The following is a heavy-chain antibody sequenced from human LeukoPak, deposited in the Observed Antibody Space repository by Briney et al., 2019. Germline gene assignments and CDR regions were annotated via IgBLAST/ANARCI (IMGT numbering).Heavy chain of an antibody. J-gene: IGHJ4*03. CDR1: GFTFSSYA. Sequence: PGGSLRLSCAASGFTFSSYAMSWVRQAPGKGLEWVSAICGSGGSTYYADSVKGRFTISRDNSKNTLYLRMTGLRAEDTALYYCAKHIVVGGFDYCGQGNLVTVSS. D-gene: IGHD3-22*01. CDR3: AKHIVVGGFDY. CDR2: ICGSGGST. V-gene: IGHV3-23*01.